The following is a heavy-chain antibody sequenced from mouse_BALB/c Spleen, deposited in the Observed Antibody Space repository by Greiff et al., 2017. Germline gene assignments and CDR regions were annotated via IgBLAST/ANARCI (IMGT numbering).Heavy chain of an antibody. CDR3: ARPIYDGDMDY. Sequence: VQLQQSGAELAKPGASVKMSCKASGYTFTSYWMHWVKQRPGQGLEWIGYINPSTGYTEYNQKFKDKATLTADKSSSTAYMQLSSLTSEDSAVYYCARPIYDGDMDYWGQGTSVTVSS. D-gene: IGHD2-3*01. V-gene: IGHV1-7*01. J-gene: IGHJ4*01. CDR2: INPSTGYT. CDR1: GYTFTSYW.